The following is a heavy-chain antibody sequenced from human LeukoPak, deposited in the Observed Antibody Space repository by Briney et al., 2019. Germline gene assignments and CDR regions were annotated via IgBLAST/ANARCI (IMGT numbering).Heavy chain of an antibody. V-gene: IGHV1-69*13. CDR2: IVPIFGTT. D-gene: IGHD3-10*01. J-gene: IGHJ4*02. Sequence: SVKASCKASGGTFSSYAINWVRQAPGQGLEWMGRIVPIFGTTNYAQNFQGRVTITADESTSTAYMELSSLRSEDTAVYYCTRSRGSGSYLDYWGQGTLVTVSS. CDR3: TRSRGSGSYLDY. CDR1: GGTFSSYA.